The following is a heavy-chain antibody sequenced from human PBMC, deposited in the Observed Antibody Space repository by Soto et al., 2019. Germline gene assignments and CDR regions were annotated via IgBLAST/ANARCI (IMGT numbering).Heavy chain of an antibody. CDR1: GGSISGHS. V-gene: IGHV4-4*07. D-gene: IGHD5-12*01. CDR3: VRGRSYSVYDF. J-gene: IGHJ4*02. Sequence: QVNLQESGPGLVKPSETLSVTCTVSGGSISGHSWVWIRQPAGKGLEWIGHIYPSGSTSYNPSLRSRVTMSLDTSSNQIFLNLTSVTAADTAVFYCVRGRSYSVYDFWGPGTLVTVSS. CDR2: IYPSGST.